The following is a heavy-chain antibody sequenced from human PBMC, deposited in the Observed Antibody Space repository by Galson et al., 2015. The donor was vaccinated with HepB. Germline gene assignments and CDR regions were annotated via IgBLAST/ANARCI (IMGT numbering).Heavy chain of an antibody. J-gene: IGHJ6*02. V-gene: IGHV1-69*13. CDR2: IIPIFGTA. D-gene: IGHD2-2*01. CDR1: GGTFSSYA. CDR3: ARDFPLLLVPSPANYYYYGMDV. Sequence: SVKVSCKASGGTFSSYAISWVRQAPGQGLEWMGGIIPIFGTANYAQKFQGRVTITADESTSTAYMELSSLRSEDTAVYYCARDFPLLLVPSPANYYYYGMDVWGQGTTVTVSS.